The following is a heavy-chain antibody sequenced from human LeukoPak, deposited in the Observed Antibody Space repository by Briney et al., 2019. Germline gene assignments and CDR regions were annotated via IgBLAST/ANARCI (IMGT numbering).Heavy chain of an antibody. Sequence: SETLSLTCNVSDGSINAYYWSWIRQPPGKGLEWIGYIFYSGNTNYNPSLKSRVTFSIGASRNHFSLKMTSVTAADTAVYYCARGAALVTHRYFDYWGQGILVTVSS. CDR3: ARGAALVTHRYFDY. V-gene: IGHV4-59*12. CDR2: IFYSGNT. D-gene: IGHD5-18*01. J-gene: IGHJ4*02. CDR1: DGSINAYY.